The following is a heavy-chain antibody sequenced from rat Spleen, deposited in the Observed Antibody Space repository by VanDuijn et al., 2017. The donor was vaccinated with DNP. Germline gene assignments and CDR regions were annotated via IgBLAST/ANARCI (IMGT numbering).Heavy chain of an antibody. D-gene: IGHD5-1*01. CDR2: ISTGGGNT. V-gene: IGHV5-27*01. CDR3: TTTGSTSFDY. Sequence: EVQLVESGGDLVQPGRSLKLSCAASGFTFSKYGMAWVRQAPTKGLEWVATISTGGGNTYYRDSVKGRFTISRENAKSTLYLQMNSLRSEDTATYYCTTTGSTSFDYWGQGTLVTVSS. CDR1: GFTFSKYG. J-gene: IGHJ3*01.